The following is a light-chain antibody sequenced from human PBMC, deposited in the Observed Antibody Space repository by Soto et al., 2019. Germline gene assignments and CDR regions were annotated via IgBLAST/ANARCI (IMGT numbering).Light chain of an antibody. J-gene: IGLJ3*02. CDR3: RTWGTGGV. CDR1: SGHSNYA. CDR2: VDSDGSH. V-gene: IGLV4-69*01. Sequence: QPVLTQSPSASASLGASVKLTCTLSSGHSNYAIAWHQQQPEKGPRYLMKVDSDGSHSKGDGNPDRFSGSSSGAARYLTIPGHQSEDEADSYCRTWGTGGVFGAGTKLTVL.